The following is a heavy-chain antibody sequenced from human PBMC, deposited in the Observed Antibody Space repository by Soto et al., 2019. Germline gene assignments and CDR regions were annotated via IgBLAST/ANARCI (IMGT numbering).Heavy chain of an antibody. Sequence: PGGSLRLSCAASGFTFSSYAMSWVRQAPGKGLEWVSAISGSGGSTYYADSVKGRFTISRDNSKNTLYLQMNSLRAEDTAVYYCAKASFITPGLYYFDYWGQGTLVTVSS. CDR1: GFTFSSYA. CDR3: AKASFITPGLYYFDY. V-gene: IGHV3-23*01. J-gene: IGHJ4*02. D-gene: IGHD3-22*01. CDR2: ISGSGGST.